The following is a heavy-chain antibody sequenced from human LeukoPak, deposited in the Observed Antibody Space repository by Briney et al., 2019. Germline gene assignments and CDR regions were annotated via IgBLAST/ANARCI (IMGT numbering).Heavy chain of an antibody. J-gene: IGHJ4*02. V-gene: IGHV4-59*01. Sequence: SETLSLTCTVSSASITNYYWSWIRQPPGKGLEYIGHIYYTGTTDYNPSLKSRVTMSVDTSKNQFSLSLISVTASDTAVYFCAGVPNQHYFDYWGQGTLVAVSS. CDR2: IYYTGTT. CDR3: AGVPNQHYFDY. CDR1: SASITNYY.